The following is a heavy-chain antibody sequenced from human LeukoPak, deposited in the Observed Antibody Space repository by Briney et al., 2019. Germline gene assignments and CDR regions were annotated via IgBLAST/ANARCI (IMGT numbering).Heavy chain of an antibody. V-gene: IGHV4-4*07. J-gene: IGHJ4*02. CDR1: GGSISSYY. CDR3: AREKMTTITTIDY. CDR2: IYISGTP. D-gene: IGHD4-11*01. Sequence: PSETLSLTCTVSGGSISSYYWTWIRQPAGKGLEWIGRIYISGTPNYNPSLRGRATMSIDTSMNQFSLKLTSVTAADTAVYYCAREKMTTITTIDYWGQGTLVTVSS.